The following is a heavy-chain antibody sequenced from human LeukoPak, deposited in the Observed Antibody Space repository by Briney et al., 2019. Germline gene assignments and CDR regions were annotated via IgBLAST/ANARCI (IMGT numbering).Heavy chain of an antibody. CDR3: ARGHWGLDY. D-gene: IGHD7-27*01. CDR1: GFTFTDHY. J-gene: IGHJ4*02. Sequence: GGSLRLSCVVSGFTFTDHYMSWIRQAPGKGLEGGSYITKSGDSENYADSVKGRFTISRDDAKNSLYLQMNSLRAEDTAVYYCARGHWGLDYWGQGTLVTVSS. CDR2: ITKSGDSE. V-gene: IGHV3-11*01.